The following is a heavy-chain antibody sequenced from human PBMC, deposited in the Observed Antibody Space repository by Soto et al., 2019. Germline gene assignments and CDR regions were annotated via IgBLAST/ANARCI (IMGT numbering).Heavy chain of an antibody. Sequence: PSETLSLTCVVYGGSFSGYYWSWIRQPPGKGLEWIGEINHSASTNYNPSLKSRVTISVDTSKNQFSLRLSSVTAAGTAVYYCAVPHSSSWYRDYYYYGMDVWGQGTTVTVSS. J-gene: IGHJ6*02. V-gene: IGHV4-34*01. CDR2: INHSAST. CDR1: GGSFSGYY. CDR3: AVPHSSSWYRDYYYYGMDV. D-gene: IGHD6-13*01.